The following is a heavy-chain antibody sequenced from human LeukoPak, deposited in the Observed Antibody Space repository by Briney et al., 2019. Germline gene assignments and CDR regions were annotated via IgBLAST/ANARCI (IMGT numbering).Heavy chain of an antibody. J-gene: IGHJ4*02. CDR2: ISWNSGRI. CDR3: VKDRVWFGELLNPLFDN. Sequence: PGGSLRLSCAASGFTFDDYAMHWVRQAPGKGLEWVSGISWNSGRIGYADSVKGRFTISRDNAKNSLYLQMNGLRAEDTALYYCVKDRVWFGELLNPLFDNWGQGTRVTVSS. V-gene: IGHV3-9*01. CDR1: GFTFDDYA. D-gene: IGHD3-10*01.